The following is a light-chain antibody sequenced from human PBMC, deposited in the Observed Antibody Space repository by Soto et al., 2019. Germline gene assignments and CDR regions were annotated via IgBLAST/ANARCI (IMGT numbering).Light chain of an antibody. CDR1: SSDVGGYNY. CDR3: SSYTSSTRV. CDR2: DVS. Sequence: QSVLTQPASVSGSPGQSITISCSGTSSDVGGYNYVSWYQQHPGKAPKLMIYDVSNRPSGVSKRFSGSKSGNTASLIISGLQAEDEADYYCSSYTSSTRVFGGGTKVTVL. V-gene: IGLV2-14*01. J-gene: IGLJ3*02.